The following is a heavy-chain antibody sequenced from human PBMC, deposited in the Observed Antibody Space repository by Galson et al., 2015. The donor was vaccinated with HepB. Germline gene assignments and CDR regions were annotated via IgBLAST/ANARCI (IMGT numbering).Heavy chain of an antibody. Sequence: SLRLSCAASGVTFSDYWMSWVRQAPGKGLEWVANINLNGGEERYADFVRGRFSISRDNVRSSLNLQMNSLRADDTAVYYCARGGSYYNTLTGLYNGRFDYWGQGTLVTVSS. V-gene: IGHV3-7*03. CDR2: INLNGGEE. CDR1: GVTFSDYW. J-gene: IGHJ4*02. CDR3: ARGGSYYNTLTGLYNGRFDY. D-gene: IGHD3-9*01.